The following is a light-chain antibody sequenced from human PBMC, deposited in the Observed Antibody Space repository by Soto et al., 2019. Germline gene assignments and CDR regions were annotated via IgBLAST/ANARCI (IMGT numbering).Light chain of an antibody. CDR1: QSVSPY. V-gene: IGKV3-20*01. Sequence: EIVLTQSPGTLSLSPGGRASLSCRASQSVSPYLAWYQQKPGQAPRLLIYGASTRAIGIPGRFSGSGSGTDLTLTISRLEPDDSAVYYCQQYVSSPFTFGPGTKVDIK. J-gene: IGKJ3*01. CDR3: QQYVSSPFT. CDR2: GAS.